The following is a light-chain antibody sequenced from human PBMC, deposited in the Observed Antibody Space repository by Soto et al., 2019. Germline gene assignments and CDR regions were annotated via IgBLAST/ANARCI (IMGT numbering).Light chain of an antibody. CDR1: NANIGVNI. V-gene: IGLV1-44*01. CDR3: AAWDDSLTGWV. J-gene: IGLJ3*02. Sequence: QSVLSQPPSASEAPGERVTISCSGSNANIGVNIVNWYQQLPGSAPKLLIYTNDQRPSGVPDRFSGSKSGTSASLAISGLQSDDEADYYCAAWDDSLTGWVFGGGTKVTVL. CDR2: TND.